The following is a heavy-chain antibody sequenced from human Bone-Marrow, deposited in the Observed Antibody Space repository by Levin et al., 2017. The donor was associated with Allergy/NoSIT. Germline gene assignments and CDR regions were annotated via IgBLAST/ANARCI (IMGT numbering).Heavy chain of an antibody. V-gene: IGHV3-7*01. Sequence: GESLKISCGGSGFIFSSYWMSWVRQAPGKGLEWVANIKQDGSEKNYVDSVKGRFTISRDNARNSVYLQMNSLRGEDTAVYYCATYDFWSGYSFGNWGQGTLVTVSS. CDR2: IKQDGSEK. D-gene: IGHD3-3*01. J-gene: IGHJ4*02. CDR3: ATYDFWSGYSFGN. CDR1: GFIFSSYW.